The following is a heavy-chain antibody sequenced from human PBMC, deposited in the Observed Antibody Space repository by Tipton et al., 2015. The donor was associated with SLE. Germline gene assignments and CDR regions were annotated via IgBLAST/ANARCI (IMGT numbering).Heavy chain of an antibody. CDR3: ARRHYSGPFDS. CDR2: IYYTGST. V-gene: IGHV4-59*11. CDR1: GDSINNHF. J-gene: IGHJ4*02. Sequence: TLSLTCTVSGDSINNHFGSWIRQSPGKGLEWIGYIYYTGSTNYNPSLKSRVTISVDTSKNQFSLKLSSVTAADTAVYYCARRHYSGPFDSWGQGTLVTVSS. D-gene: IGHD5-12*01.